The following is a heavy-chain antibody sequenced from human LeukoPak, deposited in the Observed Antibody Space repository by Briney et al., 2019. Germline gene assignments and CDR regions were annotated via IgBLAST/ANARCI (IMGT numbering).Heavy chain of an antibody. CDR3: ARGFGGDP. CDR1: GYTFTAYY. D-gene: IGHD4-23*01. J-gene: IGHJ5*02. CDR2: INPNSGGT. Sequence: ASVKVSCKASGYTFTAYYLHWVRQAPGQGLEWMGWINPNSGGTNYAQSFQGRVSMTRDTSISTAHMELSRLTSDDTALYYCARGFGGDPWGQGTLVTVSS. V-gene: IGHV1-2*02.